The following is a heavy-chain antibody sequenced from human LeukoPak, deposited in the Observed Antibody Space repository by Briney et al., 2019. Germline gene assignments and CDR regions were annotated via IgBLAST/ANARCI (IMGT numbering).Heavy chain of an antibody. CDR3: AKDPGSGSYRGEYYFDY. CDR1: GFTFSSYG. Sequence: PGGSLRLSCAASGFTFSSYGMHWVRQAPGKGLEWVAFIRYDGGNKYYADSVKGRFTISRGNSKNTLYLQMNSLRAEDTAVYYCAKDPGSGSYRGEYYFDYWGQGTLVTVSS. V-gene: IGHV3-30*02. CDR2: IRYDGGNK. J-gene: IGHJ4*02. D-gene: IGHD1-26*01.